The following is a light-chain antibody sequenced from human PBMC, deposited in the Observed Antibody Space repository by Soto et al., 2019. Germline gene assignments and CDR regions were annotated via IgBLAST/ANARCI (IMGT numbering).Light chain of an antibody. J-gene: IGLJ1*01. CDR2: DVT. CDR1: SSDIGAYNF. V-gene: IGLV2-14*03. Sequence: VLTQPASVSGSPGQSITISCTGTSSDIGAYNFVSWYQHHPGNPPKLLIYDVTNRPSGVSNRFSASKSGNTASLTISGLQTEDEAEYYCSSHTSSRSLVFGTGTKVTV. CDR3: SSHTSSRSLV.